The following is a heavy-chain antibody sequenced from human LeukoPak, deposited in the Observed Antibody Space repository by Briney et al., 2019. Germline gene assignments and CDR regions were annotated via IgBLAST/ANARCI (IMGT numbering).Heavy chain of an antibody. CDR3: ATIPVGYCSRTTCYAVWFDP. Sequence: ASVKVSCKVSGYTLTELSMHWVRQAPGKGLEWMGGFDPEDGETIYAQKFQGRVTMTEDTSTDTAYMELSSLRSEDTAVYYCATIPVGYCSRTTCYAVWFDPWGQGTLVTVSS. D-gene: IGHD2-2*01. V-gene: IGHV1-24*01. J-gene: IGHJ5*02. CDR1: GYTLTELS. CDR2: FDPEDGET.